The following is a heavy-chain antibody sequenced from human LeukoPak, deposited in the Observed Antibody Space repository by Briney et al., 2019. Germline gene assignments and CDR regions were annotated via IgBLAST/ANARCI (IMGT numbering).Heavy chain of an antibody. CDR1: GSRVTNYW. V-gene: IGHV5-51*01. CDR2: IYSCDSET. Sequence: GESLKISCNASGSRVTNYWIGWVRQMPGKSLEWIGIIYSCDSETRYSLSFLGRAAISVDKSTNTAFLQWSSLKASDTAIYYCARHLRGYCSGGTCWDNWLDPWGQGTLVTVSS. D-gene: IGHD2-15*01. CDR3: ARHLRGYCSGGTCWDNWLDP. J-gene: IGHJ5*02.